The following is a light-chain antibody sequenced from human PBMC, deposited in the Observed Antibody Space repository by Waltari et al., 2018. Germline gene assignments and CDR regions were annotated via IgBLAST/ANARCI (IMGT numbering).Light chain of an antibody. Sequence: QSALTQPASVSGSPGQSITISCTGTSSDIGGSNYVSWYQQHPGKAPKLMIYDVSHRPSGVSNRFPGSKPGNTASLTISGLQAEDEADYYCNSYTSSSTLILFGGGTKLTVL. J-gene: IGLJ2*01. CDR3: NSYTSSSTLIL. V-gene: IGLV2-14*03. CDR2: DVS. CDR1: SSDIGGSNY.